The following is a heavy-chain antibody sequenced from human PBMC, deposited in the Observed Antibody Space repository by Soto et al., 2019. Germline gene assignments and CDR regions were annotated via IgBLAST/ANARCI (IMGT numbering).Heavy chain of an antibody. D-gene: IGHD6-19*01. CDR2: IYHSGST. CDR1: GGSISRGGYS. V-gene: IGHV4-30-2*01. J-gene: IGHJ4*02. CDR3: ARSVRQWLPYFDY. Sequence: PWETLSLTCAVSGGSISRGGYSWSWIRQPPGKGLEWIGYIYHSGSTYYNPSLKSRVTISVDKSKNQFSLKLSSVTAADTAVYYCARSVRQWLPYFDYWGQGTLVTVSS.